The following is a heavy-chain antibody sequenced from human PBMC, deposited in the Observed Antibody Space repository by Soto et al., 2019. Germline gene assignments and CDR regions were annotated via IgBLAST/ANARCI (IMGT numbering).Heavy chain of an antibody. Sequence: QVQLVQSGAEVKKPGSSVKVSCKASGGTLSRSAISWVRQAPGQGLEWMGGIIPIFGPAIYAQKFRGRVSIIADESTRTAYMEMSSLRSDDTAVYYCGTGSSWTKVESWGQVTLFTVSS. V-gene: IGHV1-69*01. D-gene: IGHD6-13*01. CDR1: GGTLSRSA. J-gene: IGHJ4*02. CDR3: GTGSSWTKVES. CDR2: IIPIFGPA.